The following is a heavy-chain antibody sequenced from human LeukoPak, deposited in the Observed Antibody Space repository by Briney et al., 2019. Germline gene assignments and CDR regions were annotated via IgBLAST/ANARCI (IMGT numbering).Heavy chain of an antibody. CDR1: GGSISSYY. D-gene: IGHD3-9*01. V-gene: IGHV4-59*01. CDR3: ASSAQGYFDWLMPGPPSD. Sequence: SETLSLTCTVSGGSISSYYWSWIRQPPGKGLEWIGYIYYSGSTNYNPSLKSRVTISVDTSKNQFSLKLSSVTAADTAVYYYASSAQGYFDWLMPGPPSDWGQGTLVTVSS. CDR2: IYYSGST. J-gene: IGHJ4*02.